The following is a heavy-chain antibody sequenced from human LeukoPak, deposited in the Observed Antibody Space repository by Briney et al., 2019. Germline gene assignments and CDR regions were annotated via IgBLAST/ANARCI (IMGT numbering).Heavy chain of an antibody. CDR3: ARGSSSWYGHFDY. J-gene: IGHJ4*02. D-gene: IGHD6-13*01. V-gene: IGHV1-69*01. Sequence: GASVKVSCKASGGTFSRYAISWVRQAPGQGLVWMGGIIPIFGTANYAQKFQGRVTITADESTSTAYMELSSLRSEDTAVYYCARGSSSWYGHFDYWGQGTLVTVSS. CDR2: IIPIFGTA. CDR1: GGTFSRYA.